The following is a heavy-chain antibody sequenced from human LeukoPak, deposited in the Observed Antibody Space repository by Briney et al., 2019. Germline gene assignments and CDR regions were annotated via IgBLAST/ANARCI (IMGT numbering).Heavy chain of an antibody. D-gene: IGHD1-26*01. CDR2: INSDGSST. V-gene: IGHV3-74*01. Sequence: GGSLRLSCAASGFTFSSYWMHWVRQAPGKGLVWVSRINSDGSSTSYADSVKGRFTISRDNAKNTLYLQMNSLRAEDTAVYYCATTILHSGSPNAFDIWGQGTMVTVSS. CDR3: ATTILHSGSPNAFDI. J-gene: IGHJ3*02. CDR1: GFTFSSYW.